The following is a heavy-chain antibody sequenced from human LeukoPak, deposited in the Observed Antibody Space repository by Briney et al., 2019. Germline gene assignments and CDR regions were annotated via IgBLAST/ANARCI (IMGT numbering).Heavy chain of an antibody. J-gene: IGHJ4*02. V-gene: IGHV4-59*12. Sequence: PSETLSLTCTVSGGSISSYYWSWIRQPPGKGLEWIGYIYYSGSTNYNPSLKSRVTMSVDTSKNQFSLKLSSVTAADTAVYYCAREGYSGSYSSYFDYWGQGTLVTVSS. D-gene: IGHD1-26*01. CDR1: GGSISSYY. CDR2: IYYSGST. CDR3: AREGYSGSYSSYFDY.